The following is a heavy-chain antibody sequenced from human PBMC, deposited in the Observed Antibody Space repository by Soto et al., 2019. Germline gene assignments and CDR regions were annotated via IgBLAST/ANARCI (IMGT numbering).Heavy chain of an antibody. CDR2: ITPFNGNT. CDR1: GYTFTYRY. CDR3: FVTISAPDAFDI. Sequence: SVKVSCKASGYTFTYRYLHWVRQAPGQALEWMGWITPFNGNTNYAQKFQDRVTITRDRSMSTAYMELSSLRSEDTAMYYCFVTISAPDAFDIWGQGTMVTVSS. J-gene: IGHJ3*02. D-gene: IGHD3-3*01. V-gene: IGHV1-45*02.